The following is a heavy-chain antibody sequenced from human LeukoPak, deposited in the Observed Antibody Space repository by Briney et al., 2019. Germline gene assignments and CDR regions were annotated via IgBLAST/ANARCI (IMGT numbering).Heavy chain of an antibody. CDR2: ISIRTKTI. CDR3: AREGIYSSSSNDY. V-gene: IGHV3-11*04. Sequence: GGSLRLSCAASGFSFSDYYMRWIRQPPGKGLEWVSYISIRTKTIYYADSVKGRFTIYRDKAKNSLYLQLNSLRAEDTAVYYCAREGIYSSSSNDYWGQGTLVTVSS. CDR1: GFSFSDYY. J-gene: IGHJ4*02. D-gene: IGHD6-6*01.